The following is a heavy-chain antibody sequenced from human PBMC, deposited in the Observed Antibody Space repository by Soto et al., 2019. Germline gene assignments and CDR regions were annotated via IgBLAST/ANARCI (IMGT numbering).Heavy chain of an antibody. V-gene: IGHV3-23*01. CDR3: MRQVLGSTILPDYWYCDI. CDR1: GFTFIIYV. Sequence: ELKLLESGGVLVQPGGSLRIYCVGSGFTFIIYVMNWVRQAPGRGLEWVSGISGGGDRTFDAESVKVRFTISRDNSKNTVNLQMNSLRDDDTYVYDCMRQVLGSTILPDYWYCDIWGRCTLVTVSS. CDR2: ISGGGDRT. J-gene: IGHJ2*01. D-gene: IGHD3-16*01.